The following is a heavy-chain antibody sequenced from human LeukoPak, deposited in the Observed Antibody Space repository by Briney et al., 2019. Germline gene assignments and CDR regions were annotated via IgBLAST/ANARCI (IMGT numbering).Heavy chain of an antibody. CDR2: INPKSGGT. CDR3: AKDAGTYYYMDV. Sequence: ASVKVSCKASGYTFIDYHIHWVRQAPGQGLEWMGWINPKSGGTKYAQKFQGRVTMTRDTSISTAYMDLSRLRSDDTAVYYCAKDAGTYYYMDVWGKGTTVTASS. V-gene: IGHV1-2*02. CDR1: GYTFIDYH. J-gene: IGHJ6*03.